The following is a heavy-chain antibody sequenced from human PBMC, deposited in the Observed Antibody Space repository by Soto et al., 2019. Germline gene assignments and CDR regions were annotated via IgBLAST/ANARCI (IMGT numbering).Heavy chain of an antibody. CDR2: IDAGNGNT. J-gene: IGHJ3*02. V-gene: IGHV1-3*05. D-gene: IGHD3-10*01. Sequence: QVQLVQYGAEEGKPGASVKVSCMASGYTFTSHTMNWVRPAPGQRLEWMGCIDAGNGNTKYSQHFQGRVTISRDTSASTMFMELSSLRSEDTAVYYCAREVRLAWRGAFDIWGTGTMVTVSS. CDR3: AREVRLAWRGAFDI. CDR1: GYTFTSHT.